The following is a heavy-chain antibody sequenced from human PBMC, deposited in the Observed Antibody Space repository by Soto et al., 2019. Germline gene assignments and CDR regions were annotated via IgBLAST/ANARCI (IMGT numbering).Heavy chain of an antibody. Sequence: PSETLSLTCTVSGGSISSGGYYWSWIRQHPGKGLEWIGYIYYSGSTYYNPSLKSRVTISVDTSKNQFSLKLSSVTAADTAVYYCARGTGQQPSIGFDYWGQGTLVTVSS. CDR3: ARGTGQQPSIGFDY. V-gene: IGHV4-31*03. CDR1: GGSISSGGYY. J-gene: IGHJ4*02. CDR2: IYYSGST. D-gene: IGHD6-13*01.